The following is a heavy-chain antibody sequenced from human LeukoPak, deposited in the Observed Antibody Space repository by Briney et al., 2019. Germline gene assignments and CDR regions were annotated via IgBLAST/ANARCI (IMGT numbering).Heavy chain of an antibody. D-gene: IGHD3-10*01. CDR3: ATVVRGTNNDY. CDR2: IYSGGST. V-gene: IGHV3-66*02. CDR1: GFTVSSNY. Sequence: GGSLRLSCAASGFTVSSNYMSWVRQAPGKGLEWVSVIYSGGSTCYADSVKGRFSISRDNSKNTLYLQMNSLRAEDTAVYYCATVVRGTNNDYWGQGTLVTVSS. J-gene: IGHJ4*02.